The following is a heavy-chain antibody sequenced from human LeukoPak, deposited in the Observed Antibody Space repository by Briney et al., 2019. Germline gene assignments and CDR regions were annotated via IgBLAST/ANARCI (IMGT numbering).Heavy chain of an antibody. Sequence: PGGSLRLSCVGSGFTFSGDNIDWVRQAPGKGLEWVSSIRSSSRSIYYADSLKGRITISRDNTKNSVFLQMSGLRVDDTAVYYCATERSGPAVRAHNWFDPWGRGTLVIVSS. CDR2: IRSSSRSI. D-gene: IGHD1-26*01. V-gene: IGHV3-21*06. CDR3: ATERSGPAVRAHNWFDP. CDR1: GFTFSGDN. J-gene: IGHJ5*01.